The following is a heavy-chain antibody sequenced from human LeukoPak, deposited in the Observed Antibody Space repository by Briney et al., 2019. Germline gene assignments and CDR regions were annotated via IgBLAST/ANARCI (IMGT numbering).Heavy chain of an antibody. D-gene: IGHD6-19*01. CDR2: MNPNSGNT. J-gene: IGHJ5*02. CDR1: GYTFTSYD. V-gene: IGHV1-8*01. CDR3: ARRGTHSSWYGSSGWYDNWFDP. Sequence: ASVKVSCKASGYTFTSYDINWVRQATGQGLEWMGWMNPNSGNTGYAQKLQGRVTMTTDTSTSTAYMELRSLRSDDTAVYYCARRGTHSSWYGSSGWYDNWFDPWGQGTLVTVSS.